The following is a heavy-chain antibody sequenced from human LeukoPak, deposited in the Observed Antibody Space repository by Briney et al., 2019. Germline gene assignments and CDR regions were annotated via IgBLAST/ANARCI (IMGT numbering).Heavy chain of an antibody. CDR2: IKEDGGEQ. V-gene: IGHV3-7*05. Sequence: GESLRLSCAASGFTFSGHWMTWVRQAPGKGLEWVASIKEDGGEQNYVDSLKGRFTISRDNAKNSLFLQMNSLRAEDTAVYYCVKWVSTSYYGMDVWGQGTTVIVSS. CDR3: VKWVSTSYYGMDV. D-gene: IGHD1-26*01. J-gene: IGHJ6*02. CDR1: GFTFSGHW.